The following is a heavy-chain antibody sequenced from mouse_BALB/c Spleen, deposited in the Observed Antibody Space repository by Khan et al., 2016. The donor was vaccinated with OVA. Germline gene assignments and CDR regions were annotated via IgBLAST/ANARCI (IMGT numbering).Heavy chain of an antibody. CDR2: INSNGGST. Sequence: EVALVESGGGLVQPGGSLKLSCAASGFTFSSYGMSWVRQTPDKRLELVATINSNGGSTYYPDSVKGRFTISRDNAKNTLYLQMSSRKSEDTAMYYCARMARTINWGQGTTRTVSS. CDR1: GFTFSSYG. V-gene: IGHV5-6-3*01. CDR3: ARMARTIN. J-gene: IGHJ2*01.